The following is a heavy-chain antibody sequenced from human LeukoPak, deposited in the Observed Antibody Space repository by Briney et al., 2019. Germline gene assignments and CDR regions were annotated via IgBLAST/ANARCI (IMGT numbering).Heavy chain of an antibody. D-gene: IGHD6-19*01. V-gene: IGHV3-48*02. Sequence: PGGSLRLSCAASGFSFSGYSMNWVRQAPGKGLEWVSFISKSGSNIYYADSVRGRFTISGDNDGNSLYLQMNSLRDEDTALYYCASLHHLPRGGVPVTISWGQGTLVTVSS. CDR3: ASLHHLPRGGVPVTIS. CDR1: GFSFSGYS. CDR2: ISKSGSNI. J-gene: IGHJ5*02.